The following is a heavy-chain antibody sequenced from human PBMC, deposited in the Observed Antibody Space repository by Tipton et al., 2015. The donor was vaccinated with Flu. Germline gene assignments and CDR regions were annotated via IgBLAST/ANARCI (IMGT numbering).Heavy chain of an antibody. J-gene: IGHJ4*02. V-gene: IGHV3-23*01. CDR3: AKEGYDSSGYYYTVQFDY. CDR2: ISGSGGST. D-gene: IGHD3-22*01. Sequence: SLRLSCAASGFTFSSYAMSWVRQAPGKGLEWVSAISGSGGSTYYADSVKGRFTISRDNSKNTLCLQMNSLRAEDTAVYYCAKEGYDSSGYYYTVQFDYWGQGTLVTVSS. CDR1: GFTFSSYA.